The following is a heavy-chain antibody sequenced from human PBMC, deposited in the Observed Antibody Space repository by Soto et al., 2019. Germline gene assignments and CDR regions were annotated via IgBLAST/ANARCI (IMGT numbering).Heavy chain of an antibody. CDR3: AREIGLRFLEWLSPLDV. Sequence: PGGSLRLSCAASGFTFSSYWMSWVRQAPGKGLEWVANIKQDGSEKYYVDSVKGRFTISRDNAKNSLYLQMNSLRAEDTAVYYCAREIGLRFLEWLSPLDVWGQGTTGIVS. V-gene: IGHV3-7*01. D-gene: IGHD3-3*01. CDR2: IKQDGSEK. CDR1: GFTFSSYW. J-gene: IGHJ6*02.